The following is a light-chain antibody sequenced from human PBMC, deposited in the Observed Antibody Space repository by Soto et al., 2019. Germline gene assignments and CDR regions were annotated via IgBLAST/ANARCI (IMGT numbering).Light chain of an antibody. CDR1: QNINNW. J-gene: IGKJ1*01. Sequence: IQTTQSPSSPSASVRDTATITCRASQNINNWIAWYQQKPGKAPKFLIYDASTLESGVPSRFSGSGTGTEFTLTISSLQADDFATYYCQQYKAYPWTFGPGTKV. CDR3: QQYKAYPWT. CDR2: DAS. V-gene: IGKV1-5*01.